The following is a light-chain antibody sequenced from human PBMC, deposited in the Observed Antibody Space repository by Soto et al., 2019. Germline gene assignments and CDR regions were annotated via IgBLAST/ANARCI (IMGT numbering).Light chain of an antibody. CDR2: EVS. CDR3: SSYADTKLCV. Sequence: QSLLTQPPSASGSPGQSVTISCTGTSSDVGAYNYVSWYQQHPGKAPKVMIYEVSKRPSGVPDRFSGSKSDNTASLTVSGLQAEDEADYYCSSYADTKLCVVGNGTKVTV. J-gene: IGLJ1*01. CDR1: SSDVGAYNY. V-gene: IGLV2-8*01.